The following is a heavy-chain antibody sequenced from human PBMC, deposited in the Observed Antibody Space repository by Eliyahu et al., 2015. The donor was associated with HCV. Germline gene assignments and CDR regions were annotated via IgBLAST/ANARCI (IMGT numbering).Heavy chain of an antibody. CDR1: GFTFXXXA. CDR2: ISWNSGSI. Sequence: EVQLVESGGGLVQPGXSLRLSCAASGFTFXXXAMHWXRQXPGKGLEWXSGISWNSGSIGYADSVKGRFTISRDNAKNSLYLQMNSLRAEDTALYYCAKWGPSEGSPEDAFDIWGQGTMVTVSS. J-gene: IGHJ3*02. D-gene: IGHD1-26*01. V-gene: IGHV3-9*01. CDR3: AKWGPSEGSPEDAFDI.